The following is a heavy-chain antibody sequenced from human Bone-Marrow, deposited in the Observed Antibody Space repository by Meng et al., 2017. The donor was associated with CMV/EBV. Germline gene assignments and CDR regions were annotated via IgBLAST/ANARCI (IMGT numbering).Heavy chain of an antibody. D-gene: IGHD3-10*01. CDR2: TRYRSKWSN. J-gene: IGHJ5*02. CDR3: ARGETGVLFA. CDR1: GDSVSSNSAA. Sequence: ASSGDSVSSNSAAWNWIRQSSRGLEWLGRTRYRSKWSNEYAESVKSRITINPDTSKNHFSLQMNSVTPEDTAVYYCARGETGVLFAWGQGTLVTVSS. V-gene: IGHV6-1*01.